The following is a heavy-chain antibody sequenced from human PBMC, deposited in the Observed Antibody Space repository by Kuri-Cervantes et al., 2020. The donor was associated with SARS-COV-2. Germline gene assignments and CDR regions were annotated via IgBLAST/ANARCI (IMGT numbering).Heavy chain of an antibody. J-gene: IGHJ5*02. V-gene: IGHV4-59*01. CDR3: ARGGTYYYDRSGFDWFDP. CDR1: AGSISNYY. Sequence: SETLSLTCTVYAGSISNYYWSWIRQPPGKGLEWNGYTYHSGSTNYHPSLSSRVTISIDTSKNQFALRLSTVTAADTAVYYCARGGTYYYDRSGFDWFDPWGQGTLVTVSS. CDR2: TYHSGST. D-gene: IGHD3-22*01.